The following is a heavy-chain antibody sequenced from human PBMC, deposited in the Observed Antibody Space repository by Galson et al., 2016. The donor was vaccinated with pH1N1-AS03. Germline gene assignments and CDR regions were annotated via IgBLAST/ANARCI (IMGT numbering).Heavy chain of an antibody. CDR2: IAWNSGIT. J-gene: IGHJ4*02. D-gene: IGHD2-8*01. V-gene: IGHV3-9*01. CDR1: GFTFHDYA. Sequence: SLRLSCAASGFTFHDYAMHWVRQAPGKGPEWASGIAWNSGITGYVDSVKGRFTISRDNAKNSLYLQMNSLRAEDTAVYYCFEINNGGGQGTLVTVSS. CDR3: FEINNG.